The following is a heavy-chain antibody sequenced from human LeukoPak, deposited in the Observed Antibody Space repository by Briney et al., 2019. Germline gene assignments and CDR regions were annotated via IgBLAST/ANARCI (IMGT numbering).Heavy chain of an antibody. J-gene: IGHJ5*02. V-gene: IGHV3-23*01. CDR2: LSGGGGST. D-gene: IGHD2-2*01. CDR3: ARTGYCSSTSCSAGFDP. Sequence: GGSLRLSCAASGFTFSSYAMSWVRQAPGKGLDWVSGLSGGGGSTYYADSVKGRFTISRDNSKNTLYLQMNSLRAEDTAVYYCARTGYCSSTSCSAGFDPWGQGTPVTVSS. CDR1: GFTFSSYA.